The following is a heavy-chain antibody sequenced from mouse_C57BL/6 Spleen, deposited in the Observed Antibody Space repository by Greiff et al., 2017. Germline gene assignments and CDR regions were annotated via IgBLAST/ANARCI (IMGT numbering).Heavy chain of an antibody. CDR1: GFTFSSYG. CDR2: ISSGGSYT. D-gene: IGHD1-1*01. V-gene: IGHV5-6*01. CDR3: ARHLGDGSTYYYAMDY. Sequence: VQLKESGGDLVKPGGSLKLSCAASGFTFSSYGMSWVRQTPDKRLEWVATISSGGSYTYYPDSVKGRFTISRDNAKNTLYLQMSSLKSEDTAMYYCARHLGDGSTYYYAMDYWGQGTSVTVSS. J-gene: IGHJ4*01.